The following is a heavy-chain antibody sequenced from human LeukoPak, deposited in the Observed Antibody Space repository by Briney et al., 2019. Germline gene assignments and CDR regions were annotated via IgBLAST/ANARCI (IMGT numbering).Heavy chain of an antibody. CDR2: ISYDGSNK. Sequence: GRSLRLSCAASGFTFSSYAMHWVRQAPGKGLEWVAVISYDGSNKYYADSVKGRFTISGKNSKNTLYLQMNSLRAEDTAVYYCARDTPYSSGWYWYDYWGQGTLVTVSS. J-gene: IGHJ4*02. CDR3: ARDTPYSSGWYWYDY. CDR1: GFTFSSYA. V-gene: IGHV3-30*04. D-gene: IGHD6-19*01.